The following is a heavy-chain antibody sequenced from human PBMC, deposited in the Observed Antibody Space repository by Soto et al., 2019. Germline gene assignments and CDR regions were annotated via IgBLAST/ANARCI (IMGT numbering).Heavy chain of an antibody. CDR2: MNPNSGNT. V-gene: IGHV1-8*01. CDR3: AASYGSGYRAFDY. Sequence: GASVKVSCKASGYTFTSYDINWVRQATGQGLEWMGWMNPNSGNTGYAQKFQGRVTMTRNTSISTAYMELRSLRSDDTAMYFCAASYGSGYRAFDYWGQGALVTVSS. D-gene: IGHD3-10*01. J-gene: IGHJ4*02. CDR1: GYTFTSYD.